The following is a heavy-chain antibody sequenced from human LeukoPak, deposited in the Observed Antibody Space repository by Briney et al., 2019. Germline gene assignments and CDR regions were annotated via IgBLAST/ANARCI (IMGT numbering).Heavy chain of an antibody. CDR3: ARSSYYGDILPFDY. CDR1: GYTFTNYW. J-gene: IGHJ4*02. Sequence: GGSLKISCKGSGYTFTNYWIGWVRQMPGKGLECMGIIYPGDSDTRYSPSFQGQVTISADKSISTAYLQWSRLRASDTAMYYCARSSYYGDILPFDYWGQGTLVTVSS. CDR2: IYPGDSDT. D-gene: IGHD3-10*01. V-gene: IGHV5-51*01.